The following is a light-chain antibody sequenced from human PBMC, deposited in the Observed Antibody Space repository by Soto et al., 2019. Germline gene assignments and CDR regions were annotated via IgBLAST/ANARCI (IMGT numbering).Light chain of an antibody. Sequence: QSVLTQPASVSGSPGQSITVSCTGTSSDVGGYNYVSWYQQHPGKAPRLMIFEGSKRPSGVSNRFSGSKSGNTASLTISGLQAEDEADFYCCSYAGSNYYVFGTGTKVTVL. CDR3: CSYAGSNYYV. V-gene: IGLV2-23*01. CDR2: EGS. J-gene: IGLJ1*01. CDR1: SSDVGGYNY.